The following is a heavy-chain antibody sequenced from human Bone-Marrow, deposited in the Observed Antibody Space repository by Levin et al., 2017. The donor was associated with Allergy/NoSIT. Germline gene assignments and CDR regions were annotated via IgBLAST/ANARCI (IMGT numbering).Heavy chain of an antibody. V-gene: IGHV3-30*04. D-gene: IGHD2-21*02. Sequence: TGGSLRLSCAASGFTFSSYPMHWVRQAPGKGLEWVGMISYDGTEKYYADSVKGRFIISRDNSESTLSLQLNSLRADDTAIYYCAKSQRIIKPIMTADIDHWGQGTLVTVSS. CDR3: AKSQRIIKPIMTADIDH. CDR2: ISYDGTEK. J-gene: IGHJ5*02. CDR1: GFTFSSYP.